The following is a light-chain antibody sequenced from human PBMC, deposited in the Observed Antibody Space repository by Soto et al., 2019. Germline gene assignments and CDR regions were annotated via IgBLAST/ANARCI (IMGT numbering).Light chain of an antibody. CDR1: QSVRSN. Sequence: EIVLTQSPVTLSVSPGDRATLSCRASQSVRSNLAWYQQRPGQAPRLLIFGASIRETGCPGRISGSGSGTEFTLTISSLQSEDFAVYYCQQYNKWPYTFGQGTNLEIK. CDR3: QQYNKWPYT. J-gene: IGKJ2*01. V-gene: IGKV3-15*01. CDR2: GAS.